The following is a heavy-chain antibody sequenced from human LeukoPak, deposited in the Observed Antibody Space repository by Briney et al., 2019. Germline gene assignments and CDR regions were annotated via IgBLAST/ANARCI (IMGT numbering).Heavy chain of an antibody. J-gene: IGHJ6*03. Sequence: SETLTLTCAVYGGSFSGYYWSWIRQPPGKGLEWIGEINHSGSTNYNPSLKSRVTISVDTSKNQFSLKLSSVTAADMAVYYCARGRGSPRRYYMDVWGKGTTVTVSS. CDR2: INHSGST. CDR3: ARGRGSPRRYYMDV. D-gene: IGHD3-16*01. CDR1: GGSFSGYY. V-gene: IGHV4-34*01.